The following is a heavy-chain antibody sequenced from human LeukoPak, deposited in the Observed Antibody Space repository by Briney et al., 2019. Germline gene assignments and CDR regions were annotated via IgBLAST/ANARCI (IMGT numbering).Heavy chain of an antibody. CDR3: ARAPKFYCTNGVCYILD. CDR2: IYYSGST. V-gene: IGHV4-39*01. D-gene: IGHD2-8*01. Sequence: SSETLSLTCTVSGGSISSSNYFWGWTRQPPGKGPEWIGSIYYSGSTYYNPSLKSRVTISVDTSKNQFSLKLSSVTAADTAVYYCARAPKFYCTNGVCYILDWGQGTLVTVSS. J-gene: IGHJ4*02. CDR1: GGSISSSNYF.